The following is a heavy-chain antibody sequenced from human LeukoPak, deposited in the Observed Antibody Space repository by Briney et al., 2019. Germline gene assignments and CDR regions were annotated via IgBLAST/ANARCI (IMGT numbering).Heavy chain of an antibody. J-gene: IGHJ4*02. CDR1: GVTFSSYA. CDR2: ISGSGGST. Sequence: SGGSLRLSCAASGVTFSSYAMSWVRLAPGKGLEWVSTISGSGGSTYYADSVKGRFTISRDNSKNTLYLQMNSLRAEDTAVYYCAKEIEYCSSTSCYSELDYWGQGTLVTVSS. V-gene: IGHV3-23*01. CDR3: AKEIEYCSSTSCYSELDY. D-gene: IGHD2-2*01.